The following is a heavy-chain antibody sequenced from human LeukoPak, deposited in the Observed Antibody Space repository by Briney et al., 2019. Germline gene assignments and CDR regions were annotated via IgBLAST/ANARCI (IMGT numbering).Heavy chain of an antibody. Sequence: PGGSLRLSCAASGFTVSSNYMSWVRQAPGKGLEWVGRIKSKTDGGTTDYAAPVKGRFTISRDDSKNTLYLQMNSLKTEDTAVYYCTTDRGSIWQWLDYWGQGTLVTVSS. J-gene: IGHJ4*02. V-gene: IGHV3-15*01. CDR1: GFTVSSNY. CDR3: TTDRGSIWQWLDY. CDR2: IKSKTDGGTT. D-gene: IGHD6-19*01.